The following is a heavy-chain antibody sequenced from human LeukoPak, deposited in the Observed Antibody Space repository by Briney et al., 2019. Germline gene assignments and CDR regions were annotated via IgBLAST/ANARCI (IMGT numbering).Heavy chain of an antibody. CDR1: RFTFSSYA. D-gene: IGHD6-19*01. CDR2: ISYDGTNE. Sequence: GGSLRLSCAASRFTFSSYAMHWVRQAPGKGLEWVAAISYDGTNEYHADSVKGRFTIHRDNSKNTLYLKMNSLRAEDTAIYYCARDRIAVAGMGAFQHWGQGTLVTVSS. CDR3: ARDRIAVAGMGAFQH. V-gene: IGHV3-30*04. J-gene: IGHJ1*01.